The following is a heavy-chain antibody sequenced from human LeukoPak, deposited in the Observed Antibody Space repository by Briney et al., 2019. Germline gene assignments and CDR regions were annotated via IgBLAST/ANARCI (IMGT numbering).Heavy chain of an antibody. V-gene: IGHV3-23*01. CDR1: GFIFSNYV. CDR3: AKGYHSSSWSVRPYYFDY. Sequence: GGSLRLSCAASGFIFSNYVMSWVRQAPGKGLEWVSAISGSGGSTYYADSVKGRFTISRDNSKNTLYLQMNSLRAEDTAVYYCAKGYHSSSWSVRPYYFDYWGQGTLVTVSS. D-gene: IGHD6-13*01. J-gene: IGHJ4*02. CDR2: ISGSGGST.